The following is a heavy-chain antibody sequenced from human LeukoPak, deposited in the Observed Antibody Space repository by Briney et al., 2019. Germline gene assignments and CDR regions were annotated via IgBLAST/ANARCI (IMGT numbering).Heavy chain of an antibody. CDR1: GGSFSGYY. Sequence: SETLSLTCAVYGGSFSGYYWSWIRQPPGKGLEWIGSIYYSGSTYYNPSLKSRVTISVDTSKNQFSLKLSSVTAADTAVYYCARIKYDILTGDRHGLDVWGQGITVTVSS. V-gene: IGHV4-34*01. D-gene: IGHD3-9*01. CDR2: IYYSGST. CDR3: ARIKYDILTGDRHGLDV. J-gene: IGHJ6*02.